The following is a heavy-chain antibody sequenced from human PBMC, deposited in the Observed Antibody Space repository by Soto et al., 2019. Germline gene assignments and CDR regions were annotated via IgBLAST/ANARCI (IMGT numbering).Heavy chain of an antibody. V-gene: IGHV1-18*01. Sequence: ASVKVSCKASGYTFTSYGISWVRQAPGQGLEWMGWISAYNGNTNYAQKLQGRVTMTTDTSTSTAYMELRSLRSDDTAVYYCARHFPVAIYYYYCMVVWCPGITVTV. J-gene: IGHJ6*02. D-gene: IGHD2-2*01. CDR1: GYTFTSYG. CDR2: ISAYNGNT. CDR3: ARHFPVAIYYYYCMVV.